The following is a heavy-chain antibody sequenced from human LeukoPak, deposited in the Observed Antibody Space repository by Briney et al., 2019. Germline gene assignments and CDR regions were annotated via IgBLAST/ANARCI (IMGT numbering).Heavy chain of an antibody. CDR1: GFTFSSYA. D-gene: IGHD6-19*01. Sequence: GGSLRLSCAASGFTFSSYAMSWVRQAPGKGLEWVSAISGSGGSTYYADSVKGRFTISRDNSKNTLYLQMNSLRAEDPAVYYGAKDRIALAVRGAFDFWGQGTMVTVSS. CDR3: AKDRIALAVRGAFDF. J-gene: IGHJ3*01. CDR2: ISGSGGST. V-gene: IGHV3-23*01.